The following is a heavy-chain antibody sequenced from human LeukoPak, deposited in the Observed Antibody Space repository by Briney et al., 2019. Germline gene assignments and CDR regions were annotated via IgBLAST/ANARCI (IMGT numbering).Heavy chain of an antibody. CDR2: IYTSGST. CDR1: TYSISSAYY. D-gene: IGHD3-22*01. CDR3: ARGPPYYYDSSGYYGSSAFDI. J-gene: IGHJ3*02. Sequence: SETLSLTCSVSTYSISSAYYWSWIRQPAGKGLEWIGRIYTSGSTNYNPSLKSRVTISVDTSKNQFSLKLSSVTAAETGVYYCARGPPYYYDSSGYYGSSAFDIWGQGTMVTVSS. V-gene: IGHV4-61*02.